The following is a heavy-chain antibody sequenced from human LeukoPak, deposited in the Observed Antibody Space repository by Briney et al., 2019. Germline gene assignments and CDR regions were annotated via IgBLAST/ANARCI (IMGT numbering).Heavy chain of an antibody. CDR1: GGSISDYY. J-gene: IGHJ4*02. D-gene: IGHD5-18*01. V-gene: IGHV4-59*01. Sequence: PSETLSLTCTVSGGSISDYYWSWIRQPPGKGLEWIGYIYYSGSTNYNPSLKSRVTISVDTSKNHFSLKLSSVTAADTAVYYCARDLGYSYGFDHWGQGTLVTVSS. CDR3: ARDLGYSYGFDH. CDR2: IYYSGST.